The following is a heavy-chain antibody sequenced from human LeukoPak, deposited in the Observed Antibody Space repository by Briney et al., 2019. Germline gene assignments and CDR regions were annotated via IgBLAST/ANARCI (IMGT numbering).Heavy chain of an antibody. D-gene: IGHD4/OR15-4a*01. V-gene: IGHV3-7*01. CDR1: GFTFSSYW. CDR3: ARETIGGAYYFDY. Sequence: GGSLRLSCAASGFTFSSYWMSWVRQAPGKGLEWVANIKQDGNEKYYADSVKGRFTISRDNAKNSLYLQMNSLRAEDTAVYYCARETIGGAYYFDYWGQGTLVTVSS. CDR2: IKQDGNEK. J-gene: IGHJ4*02.